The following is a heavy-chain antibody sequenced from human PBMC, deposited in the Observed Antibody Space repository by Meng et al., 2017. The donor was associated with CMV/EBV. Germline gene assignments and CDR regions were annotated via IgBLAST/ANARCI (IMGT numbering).Heavy chain of an antibody. V-gene: IGHV3-74*01. CDR2: INSDGSST. CDR1: GFTFSSYA. J-gene: IGHJ5*02. CDR3: AREISHYGINWFDP. D-gene: IGHD4-11*01. Sequence: GESLKISCAASGFTFSSYAMSWVRQAPGKGLVWVSRINSDGSSTSYADSVKGRFTISRDNAKNTLYLQMNSLRAEDTAVYYCAREISHYGINWFDPWGQGTLVTVSS.